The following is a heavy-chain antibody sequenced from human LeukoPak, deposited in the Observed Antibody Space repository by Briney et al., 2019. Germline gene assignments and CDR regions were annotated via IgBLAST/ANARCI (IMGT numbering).Heavy chain of an antibody. J-gene: IGHJ3*02. V-gene: IGHV3-30-3*01. D-gene: IGHD3-3*01. CDR2: ISYDGSNK. Sequence: HPGGSLRLSCAASGFTFSSYAMHWVRQAPGKGLEWVAVISYDGSNKYYADSVKGRFTISRDNAKNSLYLQMNGLRAEDTAVYYCARDRRDFWSGQGAFDIWGQGTMVTVSS. CDR3: ARDRRDFWSGQGAFDI. CDR1: GFTFSSYA.